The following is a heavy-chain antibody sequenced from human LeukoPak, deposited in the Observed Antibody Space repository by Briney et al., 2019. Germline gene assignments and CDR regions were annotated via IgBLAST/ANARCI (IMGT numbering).Heavy chain of an antibody. CDR2: IKSKTDGGTT. Sequence: GGSLRLSCAASGFTFSNAWMSWVRQAPGKGLEWVGRIKSKTDGGTTDYAAPVKGRFTISRDDSKNTLYLQMNSLKTEDTAVYYCTHSPYYYKAPSPFDYWGQGTLVTVSS. D-gene: IGHD3-22*01. CDR1: GFTFSNAW. CDR3: THSPYYYKAPSPFDY. V-gene: IGHV3-15*01. J-gene: IGHJ4*02.